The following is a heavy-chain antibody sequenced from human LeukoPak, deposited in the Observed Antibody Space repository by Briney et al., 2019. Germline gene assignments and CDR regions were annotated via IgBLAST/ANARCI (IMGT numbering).Heavy chain of an antibody. D-gene: IGHD3-10*01. CDR1: GFTFSSYS. CDR3: AKDHPPQYDSGTYSDY. CDR2: IRYDGSKK. Sequence: GGSLRLSCAASGFTFSSYSMNWVRQAPGKGLEWVAFIRYDGSKKFYSDSVKGRFTISRDNSKNTLYLQMNSLRTEDTAVYFCAKDHPPQYDSGTYSDYWGQGTLVTVSS. J-gene: IGHJ4*02. V-gene: IGHV3-30*02.